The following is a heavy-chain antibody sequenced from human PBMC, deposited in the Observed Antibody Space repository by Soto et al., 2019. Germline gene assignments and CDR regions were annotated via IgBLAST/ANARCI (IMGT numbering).Heavy chain of an antibody. V-gene: IGHV3-30-3*01. J-gene: IGHJ6*02. CDR3: ARDERIVKDYGMDV. D-gene: IGHD1-26*01. CDR2: ISYDGSNK. Sequence: PGGSLRLSCAASGFTFSSYAMHWVRQAPGKGLEWVAVISYDGSNKYYADSVKGRFTISRDNSKNTLYLQMNSLRAEDTAVYYCARDERIVKDYGMDVWGQGTTVTVSS. CDR1: GFTFSSYA.